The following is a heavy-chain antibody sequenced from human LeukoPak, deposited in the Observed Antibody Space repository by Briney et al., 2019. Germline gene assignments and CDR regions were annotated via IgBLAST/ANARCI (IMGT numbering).Heavy chain of an antibody. CDR2: IHYSGST. CDR3: ARGGGGEWFGTFDY. D-gene: IGHD3-10*01. V-gene: IGHV4-59*01. J-gene: IGHJ4*02. Sequence: SETLSLTCTVSGGSISSYYWSWIRQSPGKGLEGIGYIHYSGSTNYNPSLKSRVTISVDTSKKQFSLKMSSVTAADTAVYYCARGGGGEWFGTFDYWGQGTLVTVSS. CDR1: GGSISSYY.